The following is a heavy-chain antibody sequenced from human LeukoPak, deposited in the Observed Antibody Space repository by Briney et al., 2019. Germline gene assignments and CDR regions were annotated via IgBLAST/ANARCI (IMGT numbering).Heavy chain of an antibody. Sequence: PSETLSLTCTVSGGSISTDSYYWGWIRQPPGKGLEWIGSVSYSGSTYYNPSLKSRVTISVDTSKNQFSLNLSSVTAADTAVYYCASVRSRSHYFDYWGQGTLVTVSS. J-gene: IGHJ4*02. CDR3: ASVRSRSHYFDY. D-gene: IGHD1-26*01. V-gene: IGHV4-39*01. CDR2: VSYSGST. CDR1: GGSISTDSYY.